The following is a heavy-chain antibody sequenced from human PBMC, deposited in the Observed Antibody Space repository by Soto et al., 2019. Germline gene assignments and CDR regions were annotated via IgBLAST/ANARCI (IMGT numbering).Heavy chain of an antibody. D-gene: IGHD4-17*01. CDR1: GGSISSYY. V-gene: IGHV4-59*08. CDR3: ARHRYGDYDWFDP. J-gene: IGHJ5*02. CDR2: IYYSGST. Sequence: ETLSLTCTVSGGSISSYYWSWIRQPPGKGLEWIGYIYYSGSTNYNPSLKSRVTISVDTSKNQFSLKLSSVTAADTAVYYCARHRYGDYDWFDPWGQGTLVTVSS.